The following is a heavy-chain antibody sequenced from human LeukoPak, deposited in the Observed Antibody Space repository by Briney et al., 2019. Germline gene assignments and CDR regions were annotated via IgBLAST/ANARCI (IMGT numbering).Heavy chain of an antibody. V-gene: IGHV4-59*12. J-gene: IGHJ4*02. CDR3: AREDSSGWSIFDY. D-gene: IGHD6-19*01. CDR1: GGSISSYY. Sequence: SETLSLTCTVSGGSISSYYWSWIRQPPGKGLEWIGYIYYSGSTNYNPSLKSRVTISVDTSKNQFSLKLSSVAAADTAVYYCAREDSSGWSIFDYWGQGTLVTVSS. CDR2: IYYSGST.